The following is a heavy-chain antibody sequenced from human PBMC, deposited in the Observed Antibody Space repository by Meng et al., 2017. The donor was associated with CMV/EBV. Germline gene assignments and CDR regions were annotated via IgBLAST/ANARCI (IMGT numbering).Heavy chain of an antibody. J-gene: IGHJ4*02. V-gene: IGHV1-2*02. CDR2: INPDSGAT. D-gene: IGHD3-22*01. CDR3: ARGQYYYDSSGYFY. Sequence: VSVKVSCKASGYPFTAHYMHWVRQAPGQGLEWMGWINPDSGATNFARNLQGRVTMTRDTSISTAYMELSGLTFDDTAVYYCARGQYYYDSSGYFYWGQGTLVTVSS. CDR1: GYPFTAHY.